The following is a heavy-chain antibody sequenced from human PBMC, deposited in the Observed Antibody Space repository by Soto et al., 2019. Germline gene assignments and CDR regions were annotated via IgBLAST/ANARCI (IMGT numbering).Heavy chain of an antibody. J-gene: IGHJ3*02. D-gene: IGHD3-22*01. V-gene: IGHV3-9*01. CDR2: LSWNSGFS. CDR3: AKGRGTIVVTDAYDI. Sequence: LSLTCAVYGGSFSGYYWSWVRQAPGKGPEWVASLSWNSGFSGYADSVKGRFTISRDNAQSSVHLQMNNLRTEDTALYYCAKGRGTIVVTDAYDIWGQGTMVTVSS. CDR1: GGSFSGYY.